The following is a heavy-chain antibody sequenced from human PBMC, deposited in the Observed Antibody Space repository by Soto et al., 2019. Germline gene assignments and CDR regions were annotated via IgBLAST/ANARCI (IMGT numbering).Heavy chain of an antibody. Sequence: GASMKISCKGSGYSFTSYWIGWVRQMPGKGLEWMGIIYPGDSDTSYSPSFQGQVTISADKSISTAYLQWSGLKASYSAMYYWAIAAGTSCSSWGIDVWGQGTTVTVSS. CDR3: AIAAGTSCSSWGIDV. J-gene: IGHJ6*02. V-gene: IGHV5-51*01. CDR1: GYSFTSYW. D-gene: IGHD2-2*01. CDR2: IYPGDSDT.